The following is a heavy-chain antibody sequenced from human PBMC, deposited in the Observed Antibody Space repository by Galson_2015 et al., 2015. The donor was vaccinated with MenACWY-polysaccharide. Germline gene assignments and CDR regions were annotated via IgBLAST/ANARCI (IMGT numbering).Heavy chain of an antibody. CDR1: GFTFSSYS. CDR3: ARSLVLRYFDWLQDY. J-gene: IGHJ4*02. CDR2: ISSSSSTI. Sequence: SLRLSCAASGFTFSSYSMNWVRQAPGKGLEWVSYISSSSSTIYYADSVKGRFTISRDNAKNSLYLQMNSLRAEDTAVYYCARSLVLRYFDWLQDYWGQGTLVTVSS. V-gene: IGHV3-48*01. D-gene: IGHD3-9*01.